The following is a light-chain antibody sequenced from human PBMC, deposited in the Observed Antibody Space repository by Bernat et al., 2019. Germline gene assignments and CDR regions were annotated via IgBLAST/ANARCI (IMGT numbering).Light chain of an antibody. CDR2: NMS. CDR3: MQVTQFPYT. Sequence: DIVLTQTPLSSPVTLGQPASISCRSSQVIVNSNGNTYLSWLQQRPGQPPRLVIHNMSHRFSGVPGRFSDSGAGTDFTLGISRVEAEDVGVYYCMQVTQFPYTVGQGTKLEI. J-gene: IGKJ2*01. V-gene: IGKV2-24*01. CDR1: QVIVNSNGNTY.